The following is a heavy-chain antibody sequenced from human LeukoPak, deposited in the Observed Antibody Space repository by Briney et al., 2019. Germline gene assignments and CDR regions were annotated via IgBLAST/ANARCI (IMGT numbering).Heavy chain of an antibody. J-gene: IGHJ6*03. CDR3: ATDDRYRQLAPNYYYYMDV. CDR1: GGTFSSYA. D-gene: IGHD6-13*01. V-gene: IGHV1-69*13. CDR2: IIPIFGTA. Sequence: ASVKVSCKASGGTFSSYAISWVRQAPGQGLEWMGGIIPIFGTANYAQKFQGRGTITADESTSTAYMELSSLRSEDTAVYYCATDDRYRQLAPNYYYYMDVWGKGTTVTVSS.